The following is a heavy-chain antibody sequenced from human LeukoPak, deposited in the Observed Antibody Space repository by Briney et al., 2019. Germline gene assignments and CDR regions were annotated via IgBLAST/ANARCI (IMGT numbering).Heavy chain of an antibody. CDR2: MNPNSGNT. D-gene: IGHD6-13*01. Sequence: GASVKVSCKASGYTFTSYDINWVRQATGQGLEWMGWMNPNSGNTGYAQKFQGRVTMTRNTSISTAYMELSSLRSEDTAVYYCARGLEAAAGWNWFDPWGQGTLVTVSS. J-gene: IGHJ5*02. CDR3: ARGLEAAAGWNWFDP. CDR1: GYTFTSYD. V-gene: IGHV1-8*01.